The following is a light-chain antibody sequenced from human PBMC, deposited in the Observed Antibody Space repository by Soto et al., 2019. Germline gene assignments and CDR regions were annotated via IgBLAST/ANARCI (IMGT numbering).Light chain of an antibody. CDR3: SSYASSSLLV. CDR2: DVS. Sequence: QSALTQPASVSGSPGQSITISCTGTSSDVGGYTSVSWYQQHPGKVPKLMIYDVSNRPSGVSDRFSGSKSGNTAALTISGLQAEDEADYYCSSYASSSLLVFGGGTKLTVL. CDR1: SSDVGGYTS. J-gene: IGLJ2*01. V-gene: IGLV2-14*01.